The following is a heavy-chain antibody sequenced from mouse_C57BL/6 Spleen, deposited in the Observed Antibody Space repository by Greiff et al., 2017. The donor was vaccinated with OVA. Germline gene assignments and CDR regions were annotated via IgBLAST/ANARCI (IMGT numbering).Heavy chain of an antibody. CDR3: ARSGNYPFAY. CDR1: GYTFTDYN. J-gene: IGHJ3*01. D-gene: IGHD2-1*01. CDR2: SNPNNGGT. V-gene: IGHV1-18*01. Sequence: EVQRVESGPELVKPGASVKIPCKASGYTFTDYNMDWVKQSHGKSLEWIGDSNPNNGGTIYNQKFKGKATLTVDKSSSTAYMELRSLTSEDTAVYYCARSGNYPFAYWGQGTLVTVSA.